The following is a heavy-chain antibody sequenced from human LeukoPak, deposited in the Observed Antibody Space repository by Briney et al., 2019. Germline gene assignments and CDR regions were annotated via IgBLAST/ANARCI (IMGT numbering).Heavy chain of an antibody. CDR2: ISSNGSTI. J-gene: IGHJ6*04. D-gene: IGHD3-10*02. CDR3: AELGITMIGGV. Sequence: GGSLRLSCAASGFPFSSYAMNWVRQAPGKGLEWGSYISSNGSTIYYAGSVKGRFTISRDNAKTSLYLQMNSLRAEDTAVYYCAELGITMIGGVWGKGTTVTISS. V-gene: IGHV3-48*03. CDR1: GFPFSSYA.